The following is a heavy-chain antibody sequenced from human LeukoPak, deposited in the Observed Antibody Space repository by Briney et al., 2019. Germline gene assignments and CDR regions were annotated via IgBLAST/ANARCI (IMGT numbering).Heavy chain of an antibody. CDR1: GFTFSSYG. CDR3: ARDFPSGGMDA. CDR2: IWYDGSNK. D-gene: IGHD3-3*01. Sequence: GGSLRLSCAAPGFTFSSYGMHRVRQAPGKGLEWVAVIWYDGSNKYYADSVKGRFTISRDNSKNTLYLQMNSLKAEDTAVYYCARDFPSGGMDAWGQGTTVTVSS. J-gene: IGHJ6*02. V-gene: IGHV3-33*01.